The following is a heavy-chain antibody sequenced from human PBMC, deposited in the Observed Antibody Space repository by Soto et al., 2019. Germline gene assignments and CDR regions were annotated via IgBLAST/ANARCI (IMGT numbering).Heavy chain of an antibody. CDR3: ARGGFYDSSGARNYYYYGMNV. CDR2: ISAYDGYT. J-gene: IGHJ6*02. CDR1: GYTFTSYG. V-gene: IGHV1-18*01. D-gene: IGHD3-22*01. Sequence: QVQLVQSGAEVKKPGASVKVSCKASGYTFTSYGINWVRQAPGQGLEWLGWISAYDGYTNYAQILQGRVSMTTDTSTKTAYMELRSLRSDDTAMYYCARGGFYDSSGARNYYYYGMNVWCQGTTVTVSS.